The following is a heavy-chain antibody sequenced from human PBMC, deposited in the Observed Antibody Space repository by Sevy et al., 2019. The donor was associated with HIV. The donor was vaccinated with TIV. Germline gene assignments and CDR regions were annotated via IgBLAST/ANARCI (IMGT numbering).Heavy chain of an antibody. CDR2: IKQDGCET. CDR3: VGDKEEGASVLDY. V-gene: IGHV3-7*03. CDR1: GFNFRNSW. J-gene: IGHJ4*02. D-gene: IGHD1-26*01. Sequence: GGSLRLSCATFGFNFRNSWMAWVRQPPGKGLEFLADIKQDGCETYYVDSVKGRFTISRDNAKNSLHLQMNSLRAEETAMYFFVGDKEEGASVLDYWGQGTPVTVSS.